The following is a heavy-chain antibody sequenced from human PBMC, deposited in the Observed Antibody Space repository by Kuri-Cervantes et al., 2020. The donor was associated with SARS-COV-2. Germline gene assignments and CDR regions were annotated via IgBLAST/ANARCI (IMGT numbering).Heavy chain of an antibody. J-gene: IGHJ6*02. CDR1: GYTLTSYY. D-gene: IGHD2-2*01. CDR2: INPSGGST. Sequence: ASVKVSCKASGYTLTSYYMHWVRQAPGQGLEWMGIINPSGGSTSYAQKFQGRVTMTRDTSTSTVYMELSSLRSEDTAVYYCARANSGVGYCSSTSCGSWTSSYYYYGMDVWGQGTTVTVSS. CDR3: ARANSGVGYCSSTSCGSWTSSYYYYGMDV. V-gene: IGHV1-46*01.